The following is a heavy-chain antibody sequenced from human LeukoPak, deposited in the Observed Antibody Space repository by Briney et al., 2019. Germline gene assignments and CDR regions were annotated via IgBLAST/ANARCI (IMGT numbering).Heavy chain of an antibody. CDR2: IDSSGTT. J-gene: IGHJ5*02. V-gene: IGHV4-4*07. Sequence: SETLSLTCTVSGGSFTTYYWSWIRQPAGRGLEWIGHIDSSGTTNYNPSLKSRVTMSLDASKNQFSLELNSVTPADTAVYYCARGGNYWPQWWFDPWGQGTLVTVSS. CDR3: ARGGNYWPQWWFDP. D-gene: IGHD1-26*01. CDR1: GGSFTTYY.